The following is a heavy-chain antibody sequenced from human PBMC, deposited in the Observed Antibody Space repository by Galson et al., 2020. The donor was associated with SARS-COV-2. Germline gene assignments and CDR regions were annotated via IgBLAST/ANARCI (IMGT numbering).Heavy chain of an antibody. J-gene: IGHJ6*02. CDR1: GFTFSSYA. CDR3: ALMPYGMDV. Sequence: GESLKISCAASGFTFSSYAMSWVRQAPGKGLEWVSAISGSGGSTYYADSVKGRFTISRDNSKNTLYLQMNSLRAEDTAVYYCALMPYGMDVWGQGTTVTVSS. D-gene: IGHD2-2*01. V-gene: IGHV3-23*01. CDR2: ISGSGGST.